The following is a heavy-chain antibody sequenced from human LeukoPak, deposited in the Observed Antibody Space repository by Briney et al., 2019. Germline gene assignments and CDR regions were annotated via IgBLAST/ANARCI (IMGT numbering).Heavy chain of an antibody. CDR3: ARGRDTMVRGVIITPLFDY. V-gene: IGHV5-51*01. CDR1: GYPYINYW. J-gene: IGHJ4*02. Sequence: GESLQIFCKGSGYPYINYWISWVRQMPGKGLEWMGIIYPGDSDTRYSPSFQGQVTISADKSISTAYLQWSSLKASDTAMYYCARGRDTMVRGVIITPLFDYWGQGTLVTVSS. CDR2: IYPGDSDT. D-gene: IGHD3-10*01.